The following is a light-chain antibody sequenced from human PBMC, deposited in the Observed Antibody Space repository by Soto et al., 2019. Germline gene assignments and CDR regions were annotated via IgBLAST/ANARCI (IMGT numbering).Light chain of an antibody. Sequence: QLVLTQTPSASGTPGQRVNISCSGSSSNIGSNNVNWYQQLPGTAPKLLIYSNNQRPSGVPDRFSGSKSGTSASLAISGLQSEDEADYYCEAWDDGLNGVVFGGGTQLTVL. J-gene: IGLJ2*01. CDR1: SSNIGSNN. CDR2: SNN. CDR3: EAWDDGLNGVV. V-gene: IGLV1-44*01.